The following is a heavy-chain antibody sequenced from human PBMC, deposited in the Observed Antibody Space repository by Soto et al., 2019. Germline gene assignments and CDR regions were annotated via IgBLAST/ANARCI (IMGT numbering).Heavy chain of an antibody. Sequence: EVQLVESGGDLVQPGGSLRLSCAASGFTVSSNYMTWVRQAPGKGLEWVSVIFSGGSTSYADSVKGRFTISRDNSKNTLYLQMNSLRAEDTAVYYCARDQGYSHYWGQGTLVTVSS. J-gene: IGHJ4*02. CDR1: GFTVSSNY. CDR3: ARDQGYSHY. D-gene: IGHD5-18*01. CDR2: IFSGGST. V-gene: IGHV3-66*01.